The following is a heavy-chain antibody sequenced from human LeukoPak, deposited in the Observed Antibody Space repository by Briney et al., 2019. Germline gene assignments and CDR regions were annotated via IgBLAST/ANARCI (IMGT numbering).Heavy chain of an antibody. V-gene: IGHV1-69*05. J-gene: IGHJ4*02. CDR2: IIPVFDTA. CDR3: ALSAEKQLVYFGF. Sequence: GASVKVSCKASGDTFSNHDVTWVRQAPGQGLEWMGRIIPVFDTAKYAQNFQGRVTMTTDESSSTAYMELYSLRSEDTAVYYCALSAEKQLVYFGFWGQGTLVTVSS. CDR1: GDTFSNHD. D-gene: IGHD6-13*01.